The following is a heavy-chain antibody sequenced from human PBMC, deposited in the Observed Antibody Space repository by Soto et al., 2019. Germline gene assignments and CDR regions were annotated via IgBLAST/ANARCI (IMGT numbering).Heavy chain of an antibody. D-gene: IGHD2-2*01. CDR2: VSATAGTT. CDR1: GFTFSSYA. J-gene: IGHJ4*01. Sequence: PGGSLRLSCAASGFTFSSYAMSWVRQAPGRGLEWVSLVSATAGTTYYTDSVKGRFTISRDNSRNLVYLQMNSLKSEDTAVYYCPTDSYITRIIVRFDYWGHGTLVTVSS. V-gene: IGHV3-23*01. CDR3: PTDSYITRIIVRFDY.